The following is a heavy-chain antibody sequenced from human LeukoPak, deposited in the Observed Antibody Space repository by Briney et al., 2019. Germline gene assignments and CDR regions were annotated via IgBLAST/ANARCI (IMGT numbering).Heavy chain of an antibody. D-gene: IGHD3-22*01. CDR3: ARDQGNYYDRAFDI. Sequence: SETLSLTCTVSGGSISSSSYYWGWIRQPPGKGLEWIGYIYYTGSTNYNPSLKSRVTISAETSENQFSLRLNSVTAADTAVYYCARDQGNYYDRAFDIWGQGTLVTVSS. V-gene: IGHV4-61*01. CDR1: GGSISSSSYY. CDR2: IYYTGST. J-gene: IGHJ3*02.